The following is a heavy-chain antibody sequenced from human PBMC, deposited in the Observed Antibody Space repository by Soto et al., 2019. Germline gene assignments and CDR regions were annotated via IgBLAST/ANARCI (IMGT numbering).Heavy chain of an antibody. D-gene: IGHD3-22*01. V-gene: IGHV1-69*13. CDR3: AREPRYYDSSGYKESGMEV. J-gene: IGHJ6*02. Sequence: SSVKVSCKASGGTFSSYAISWVRQSPGQGLEWMGGIIPIFGTANYAQKFQGRVTITADESTSTAYMELSSLRSEDTAVYYCAREPRYYDSSGYKESGMEVWGEGTKVTVS. CDR2: IIPIFGTA. CDR1: GGTFSSYA.